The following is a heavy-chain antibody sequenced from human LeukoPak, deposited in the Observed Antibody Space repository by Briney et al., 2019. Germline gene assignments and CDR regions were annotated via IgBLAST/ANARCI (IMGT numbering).Heavy chain of an antibody. CDR3: ARDRPPLPDV. CDR1: GGTFISYA. V-gene: IGHV1-69*13. Sequence: SVKVSCKASGGTFISYAISWVRQALGQGLEWMGGIIPIFGTANYAQKFQGRVTITADESTSTAYMELSSLRSEDTAVYYCARDRPPLPDVWGQGTTVTVSS. J-gene: IGHJ6*02. CDR2: IIPIFGTA.